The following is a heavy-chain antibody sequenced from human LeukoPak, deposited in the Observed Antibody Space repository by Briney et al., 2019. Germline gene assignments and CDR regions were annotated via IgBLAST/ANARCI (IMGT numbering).Heavy chain of an antibody. Sequence: SETLSLTCTVSGGSISSSSYYWGWIRQPPGKGLEWIGSIYYSGSTYYNPSLKSRVTISVDTSKNQFSLKLSSVTAADTAVHYCARGSYSSSWYLLDYWGQGTLVTVSS. D-gene: IGHD6-13*01. CDR1: GGSISSSSYY. V-gene: IGHV4-39*07. J-gene: IGHJ4*02. CDR2: IYYSGST. CDR3: ARGSYSSSWYLLDY.